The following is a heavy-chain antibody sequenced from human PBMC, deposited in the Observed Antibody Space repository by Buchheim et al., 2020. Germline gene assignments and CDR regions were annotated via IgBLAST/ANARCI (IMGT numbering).Heavy chain of an antibody. CDR2: ISSSSSTI. V-gene: IGHV3-48*01. CDR3: ARIAVAGRRNWFDP. Sequence: EVQLVESGGGLVQPGGSLRLSCAASGFTFSSYSMNWVRQAPGKGLEWVSYISSSSSTIYYADSVKGRFTISRDNAKKSLYLQMNSLRAEDTAVYYCARIAVAGRRNWFDPWGQGTL. D-gene: IGHD6-19*01. CDR1: GFTFSSYS. J-gene: IGHJ5*02.